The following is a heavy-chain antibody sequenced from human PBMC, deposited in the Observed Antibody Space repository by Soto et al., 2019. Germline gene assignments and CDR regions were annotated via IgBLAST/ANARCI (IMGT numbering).Heavy chain of an antibody. Sequence: DVQLVQSGAEVKKSGESLRISCKGSGYDFSAYWINWVRQMPGKGLEWMGTIYPGDSDVRYSPSFQGQVTISVDKSISFAYLQWSSLKXXXXXXXXXXXTDYGSGTFDSWGQGTLVTVSS. V-gene: IGHV5-51*03. D-gene: IGHD3-10*01. CDR3: XXTDYGSGTFDS. CDR2: IYPGDSDV. CDR1: GYDFSAYW. J-gene: IGHJ4*02.